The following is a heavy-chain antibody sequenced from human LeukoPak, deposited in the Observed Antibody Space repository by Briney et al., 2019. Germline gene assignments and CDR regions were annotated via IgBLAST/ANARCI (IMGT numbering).Heavy chain of an antibody. V-gene: IGHV3-7*01. J-gene: IGHJ4*02. Sequence: GGSLRLSCAASGFTFTNYWMSWVRQAPGKGLEWVVNIKQDGSEKYYVDSVKGRFTISRDNAKKSLYLQMNSLRAEDTAVYYCARVWGVQRYNDSGSYYRFDYWGQGTLVTVSS. CDR1: GFTFTNYW. CDR3: ARVWGVQRYNDSGSYYRFDY. CDR2: IKQDGSEK. D-gene: IGHD3-10*01.